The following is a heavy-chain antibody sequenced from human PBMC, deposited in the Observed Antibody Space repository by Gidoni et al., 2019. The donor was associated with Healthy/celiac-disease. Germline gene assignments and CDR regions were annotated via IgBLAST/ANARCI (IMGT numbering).Heavy chain of an antibody. Sequence: ISAYNGNTNYAQKLQGRVTMTTDTSTSTAYMELRSLRSDDTAVYYCAIHMVRGEPVVDYWGQGTLVTVSS. J-gene: IGHJ4*02. CDR2: ISAYNGNT. V-gene: IGHV1-18*01. D-gene: IGHD3-10*01. CDR3: AIHMVRGEPVVDY.